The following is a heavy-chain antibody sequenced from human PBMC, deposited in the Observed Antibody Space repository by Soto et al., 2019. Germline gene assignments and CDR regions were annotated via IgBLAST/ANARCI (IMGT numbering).Heavy chain of an antibody. D-gene: IGHD3-10*01. Sequence: WGSLRLSCAASGFSFSNPWMNWVRQAPGKGLEWVGRIKSKTDGGTTDYAAPVKGRFTISRDDSKNMLYLQMNSLITEDTAIYYCTTDSAREYGSGSYYRVRAFDIWGQGTMVTVSS. CDR1: GFSFSNPW. CDR3: TTDSAREYGSGSYYRVRAFDI. CDR2: IKSKTDGGTT. V-gene: IGHV3-15*07. J-gene: IGHJ3*02.